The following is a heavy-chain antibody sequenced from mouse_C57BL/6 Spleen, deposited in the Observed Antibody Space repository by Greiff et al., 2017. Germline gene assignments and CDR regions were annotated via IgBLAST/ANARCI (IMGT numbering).Heavy chain of an antibody. J-gene: IGHJ1*03. V-gene: IGHV5-17*01. CDR1: GFTFSDYG. CDR3: ARRLTGRGYFDV. D-gene: IGHD4-1*01. CDR2: ISSGSSTI. Sequence: EVKLMESGGGLVKPGGSLKLSCAASGFTFSDYGMHWVRQAPEQGLEWVAYISSGSSTIYYADTVKCRFTISRDNAKNTLFLQRTSLRSEDTAMYYCARRLTGRGYFDVWGTGTTVTVSS.